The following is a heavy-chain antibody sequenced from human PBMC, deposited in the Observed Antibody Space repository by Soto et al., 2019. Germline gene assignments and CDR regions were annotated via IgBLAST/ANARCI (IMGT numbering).Heavy chain of an antibody. CDR2: IIPIFGTA. CDR3: ARGLRGMVRGVKTYYFDY. Sequence: QVQLVQSGAEVQKPGSSVKVSCKASGGTFSSYAISWVRQAPVQGLEWMGGIIPIFGTANYAQKFQGRVTITADESTSTAYMELSSLRAEDTAVYYCARGLRGMVRGVKTYYFDYWGQGTLVTVSA. D-gene: IGHD3-10*01. CDR1: GGTFSSYA. J-gene: IGHJ4*02. V-gene: IGHV1-69*01.